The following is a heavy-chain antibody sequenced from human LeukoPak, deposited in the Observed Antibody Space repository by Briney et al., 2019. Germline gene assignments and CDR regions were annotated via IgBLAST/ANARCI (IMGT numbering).Heavy chain of an antibody. CDR3: AIDPNWGVDY. D-gene: IGHD7-27*01. V-gene: IGHV3-23*01. Sequence: PGGSLRLSCAASGFTFSYYTMYWVRQAPGKGLEWVSIIGISGGGIHYAVSVKGRFTISRDNSKNTLYLQMNSLRAEDTAVYYCAIDPNWGVDYWGQGVLVTVSS. CDR2: IGISGGGI. CDR1: GFTFSYYT. J-gene: IGHJ4*02.